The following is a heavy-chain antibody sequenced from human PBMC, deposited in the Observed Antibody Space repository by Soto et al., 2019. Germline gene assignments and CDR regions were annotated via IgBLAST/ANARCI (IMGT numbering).Heavy chain of an antibody. CDR1: GGSISSYY. D-gene: IGHD6-13*01. CDR3: ARRAQYSSSWGQFDY. CDR2: IYYSGST. Sequence: QVQLQESGPGLVKPSETLSLTCTVSGGSISSYYWSWIRQPPGKGLEWIGYIYYSGSTNYNPSLKSRVTISVDTSKNQFSLKLSSVTAADTAVYYCARRAQYSSSWGQFDYWGQGTLVTVSS. V-gene: IGHV4-59*08. J-gene: IGHJ4*02.